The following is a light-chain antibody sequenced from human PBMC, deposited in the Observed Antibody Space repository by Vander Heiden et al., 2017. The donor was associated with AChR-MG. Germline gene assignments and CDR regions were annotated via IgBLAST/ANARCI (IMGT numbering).Light chain of an antibody. CDR2: GVS. Sequence: EVVLTQSPGTLSLSPGERATLSCRASQRVTSSYLAWYQRKPGQAPRLLIYGVSSRATDIPDRFSGSGSGTDFTLTISRLEPEDFAVYYCQQDFTSPWTFGQGTKVEIK. J-gene: IGKJ1*01. CDR1: QRVTSSY. CDR3: QQDFTSPWT. V-gene: IGKV3-20*01.